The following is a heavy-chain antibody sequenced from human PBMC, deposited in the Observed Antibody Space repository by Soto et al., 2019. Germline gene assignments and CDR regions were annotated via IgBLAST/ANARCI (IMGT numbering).Heavy chain of an antibody. V-gene: IGHV4-34*01. D-gene: IGHD5-18*01. Sequence: SETLSLTCAVYGGSFSGYYWSWIRQPPGKGLERIGEINHSGSTNYNPSLKSRVTISVDTSKNQFSLKLSSVTAADTAVYYCARVWNTAYYGMDVWGQGTTVTVSS. CDR2: INHSGST. J-gene: IGHJ6*02. CDR1: GGSFSGYY. CDR3: ARVWNTAYYGMDV.